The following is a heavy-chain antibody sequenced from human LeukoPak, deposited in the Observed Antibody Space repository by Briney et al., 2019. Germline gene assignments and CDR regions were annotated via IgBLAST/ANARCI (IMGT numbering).Heavy chain of an antibody. CDR2: IYPGDSDT. J-gene: IGHJ4*02. V-gene: IGHV5-51*01. Sequence: GESLKISCKGSGYSFTSYWIGWVRQMPGNGLEWMGIIYPGDSDTRYSPSFQGQVTISADKSISTAYLQWSSLKASDTAMYYCARSSGDSSGYTSYGYWGQGTLVTVSS. CDR3: ARSSGDSSGYTSYGY. D-gene: IGHD3-22*01. CDR1: GYSFTSYW.